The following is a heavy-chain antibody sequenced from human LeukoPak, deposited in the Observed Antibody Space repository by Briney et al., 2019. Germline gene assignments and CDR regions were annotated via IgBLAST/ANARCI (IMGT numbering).Heavy chain of an antibody. V-gene: IGHV3-30*02. CDR2: IRYDGSNK. CDR1: GFTFSRYG. Sequence: GGSLRLSCAASGFTFSRYGMHWVRQAPGKGLEWVAFIRYDGSNKYYADSLKGRFTISRDNSKNTLSLQMNSLRAEDTAVYYCARDLVPTIFGVVTAFGVDHWGQGTLVTVSS. CDR3: ARDLVPTIFGVVTAFGVDH. D-gene: IGHD3-3*01. J-gene: IGHJ4*02.